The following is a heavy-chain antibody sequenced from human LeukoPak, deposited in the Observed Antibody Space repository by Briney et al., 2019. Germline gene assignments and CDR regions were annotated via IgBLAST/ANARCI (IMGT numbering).Heavy chain of an antibody. Sequence: KPSETLSLTCTVSGDSINNYYWSWIRQPPEKGLEWIGYIYYSVTTNYNPSLKSRVTISVDTSKNQFSLRLSSVTAADTAVYYCARRRYTSGQVGLWGQGTLVTVSS. CDR3: ARRRYTSGQVGL. V-gene: IGHV4-59*08. CDR2: IYYSVTT. J-gene: IGHJ4*02. CDR1: GDSINNYY. D-gene: IGHD6-19*01.